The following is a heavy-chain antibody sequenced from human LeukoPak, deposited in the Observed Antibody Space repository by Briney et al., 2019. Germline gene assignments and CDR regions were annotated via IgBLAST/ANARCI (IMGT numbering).Heavy chain of an antibody. V-gene: IGHV3-33*06. CDR2: IWYDGSNK. Sequence: GGSLRLSCAASGFTFSSYGMHWVRQAPGKGLEWVAVIWYDGSNKYYADSVKGRFTISRENSKNTLYLQMNSLRAEDTAVYYCAKLTRNFDTSGLNDYWGQGTLVTVSS. J-gene: IGHJ4*02. D-gene: IGHD3-22*01. CDR3: AKLTRNFDTSGLNDY. CDR1: GFTFSSYG.